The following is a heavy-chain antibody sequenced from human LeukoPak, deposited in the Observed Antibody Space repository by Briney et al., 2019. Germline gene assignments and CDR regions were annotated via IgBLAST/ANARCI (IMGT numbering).Heavy chain of an antibody. V-gene: IGHV3-23*01. J-gene: IGHJ4*02. CDR3: AKKGVSSGYYYYDDY. Sequence: ETLSLTCTVSGGSLSSYYWSWVRQAPGKGLEWVSAISGSGGSTYFADSVKGRFTISRDNSKNTLYLQMNSLRAEDTAVYYCAKKGVSSGYYYYDDYWGQGTLVTVSS. CDR1: GGSLSSYY. CDR2: ISGSGGST. D-gene: IGHD3-22*01.